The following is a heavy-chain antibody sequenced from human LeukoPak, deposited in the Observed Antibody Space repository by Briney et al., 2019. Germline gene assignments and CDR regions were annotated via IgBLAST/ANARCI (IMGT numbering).Heavy chain of an antibody. CDR1: GFTFSSYE. J-gene: IGHJ4*02. D-gene: IGHD6-19*01. V-gene: IGHV3-48*03. Sequence: PGGSLRLSCAASGFTFSSYEMNWVRQAPGKGLEWVSYISSSGSTIYYADSVKGRFTISRDNAKNSLYLQMNSLRAEDTAVYYCARTSSGHTRGDYFDYWGQGTLVTVSS. CDR3: ARTSSGHTRGDYFDY. CDR2: ISSSGSTI.